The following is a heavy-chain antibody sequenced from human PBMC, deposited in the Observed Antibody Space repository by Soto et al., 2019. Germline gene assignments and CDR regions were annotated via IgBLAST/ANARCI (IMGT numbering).Heavy chain of an antibody. CDR1: GVSISSGNW. Sequence: SETLSLTCAVSGVSISSGNWWTWVRQSPQRGLEYIGEIFHDGTANYYPSFERRVAISVDTSKNQFSLKLTSVTAADTAIYFCARLVYDTRLNYMYFGFWGQGTLVTVSS. CDR3: ARLVYDTRLNYMYFGF. CDR2: IFHDGTA. V-gene: IGHV4-4*02. J-gene: IGHJ4*02. D-gene: IGHD3-10*01.